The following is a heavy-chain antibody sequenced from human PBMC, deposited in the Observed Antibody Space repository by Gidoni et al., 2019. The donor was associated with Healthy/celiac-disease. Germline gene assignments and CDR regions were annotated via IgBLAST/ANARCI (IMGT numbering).Heavy chain of an antibody. J-gene: IGHJ4*02. V-gene: IGHV4-59*01. CDR1: GASISSYY. D-gene: IGHD5-18*01. CDR3: ASYSYGPFDY. CDR2: IYYSGST. Sequence: QVQLQESGPGLVKPSETLSLTCTVSGASISSYYWSWIRQPPGKGLEWIGYIYYSGSTNYNPSLKSRVTISVDTSKNQFSLKLSSVTAADTAVYYCASYSYGPFDYWGQGTLVTVSS.